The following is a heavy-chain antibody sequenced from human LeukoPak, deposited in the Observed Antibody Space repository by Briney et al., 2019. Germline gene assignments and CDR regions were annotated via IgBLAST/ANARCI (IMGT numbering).Heavy chain of an antibody. Sequence: ASVKVSFKASGYTFTSYGISWVRQAPGQGLEWMGWISAYNGNTNYAQKLQGRVTMTTDTSTSTAYMELRSLRSDDTAVYYCARDLMITFGGVIVNELDYWGQGTLVTVSS. CDR2: ISAYNGNT. CDR1: GYTFTSYG. V-gene: IGHV1-18*01. D-gene: IGHD3-16*02. J-gene: IGHJ4*02. CDR3: ARDLMITFGGVIVNELDY.